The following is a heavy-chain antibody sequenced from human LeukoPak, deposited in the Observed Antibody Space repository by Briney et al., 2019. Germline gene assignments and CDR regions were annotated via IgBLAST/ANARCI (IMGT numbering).Heavy chain of an antibody. CDR1: GYTFTSYG. CDR3: ARPTYDSSDYEYFQH. J-gene: IGHJ1*01. Sequence: ASVKVSCKASGYTFTSYGISWVRQAPGQGLECMGWISAYNGNTNYAQKLQGRVTMTTDTSTSTAYMELSRLRSDDTAVYYCARPTYDSSDYEYFQHWGQGTLVTVSS. D-gene: IGHD3-22*01. CDR2: ISAYNGNT. V-gene: IGHV1-18*01.